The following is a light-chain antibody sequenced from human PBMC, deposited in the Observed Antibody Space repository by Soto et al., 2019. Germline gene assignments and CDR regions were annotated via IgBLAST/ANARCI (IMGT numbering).Light chain of an antibody. CDR2: DAS. CDR3: EPRFDSWR. V-gene: IGKV3-11*01. CDR1: QSVSSY. J-gene: IGKJ1*01. Sequence: EIRLKHALATLSLYEKIRHTLSCRASQSVSSYLAWYQQKPGQAPRLLIYDASNRATGIPARFSGSGSGTDFTLSIVCLQSEDFAVNYGEPRFDSWRVAEGTKVDIK.